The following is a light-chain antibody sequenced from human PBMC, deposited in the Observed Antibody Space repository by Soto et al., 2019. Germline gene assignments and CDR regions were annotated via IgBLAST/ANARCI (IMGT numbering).Light chain of an antibody. CDR1: QSVNRN. J-gene: IGKJ4*01. Sequence: EIVLTQSPATLSVSPGEGATLSYRASQSVNRNLAWYQQRPGQAPRLLMYGASVRASGAPGRFRGSGSGTEFSLTISSLQAEDFAVYYCQQYNNGPPATFGGGTKVDIK. CDR3: QQYNNGPPAT. CDR2: GAS. V-gene: IGKV3-15*01.